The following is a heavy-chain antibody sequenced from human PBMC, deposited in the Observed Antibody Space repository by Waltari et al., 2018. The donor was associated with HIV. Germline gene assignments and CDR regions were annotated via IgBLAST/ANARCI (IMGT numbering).Heavy chain of an antibody. V-gene: IGHV4-39*01. Sequence: QLQLQESGPGLVRPSETLSLTCSVSGGSIRSSGHYWGWLSQSSGKGLEWVGSIYYTGTTDYSPSLKNRLAMSVDATKGQFALTLKSVTAADTAIYYCARGTIESGVTAGFGFWGQGTLVAVSS. CDR2: IYYTGTT. J-gene: IGHJ4*02. CDR1: GGSIRSSGHY. CDR3: ARGTIESGVTAGFGF. D-gene: IGHD2-21*02.